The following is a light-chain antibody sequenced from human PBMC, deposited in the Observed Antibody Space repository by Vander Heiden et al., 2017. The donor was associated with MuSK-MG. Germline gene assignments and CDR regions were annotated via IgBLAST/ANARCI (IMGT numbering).Light chain of an antibody. V-gene: IGLV2-18*02. CDR1: SSDVGSYNR. CDR3: SSYTSDSTWV. CDR2: EVS. Sequence: QSALTQPPSVSGSPGQSVTISCTGTSSDVGSYNRVSWYQQPPGTAPKLMIYEVSNRPSGVPDRVSGSKSGNTASLTISGLQADDEADYYCSSYTSDSTWVFGGGTKLTVL. J-gene: IGLJ2*01.